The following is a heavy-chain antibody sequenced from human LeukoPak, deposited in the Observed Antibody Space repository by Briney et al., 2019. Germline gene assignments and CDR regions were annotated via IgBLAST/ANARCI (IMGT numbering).Heavy chain of an antibody. CDR2: IKQDGSEK. D-gene: IGHD4-17*01. CDR1: GFTFSSYW. J-gene: IGHJ4*02. V-gene: IGHV3-7*03. Sequence: GGSLRLSCAASGFTFSSYWMSWVRQAPGKGLEWVANIKQDGSEKYYVDSVKGRFTISRDNAKNSLYLQMNSLRAEDTAVYYCASAGMTTVTTIGFYWGQGTLVTVSS. CDR3: ASAGMTTVTTIGFY.